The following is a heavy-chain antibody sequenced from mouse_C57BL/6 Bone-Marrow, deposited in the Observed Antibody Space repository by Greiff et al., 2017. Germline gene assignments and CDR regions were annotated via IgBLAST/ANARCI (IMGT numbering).Heavy chain of an antibody. J-gene: IGHJ2*01. CDR3: ATLTGRFSYYFDD. D-gene: IGHD1-1*01. Sequence: VQLQQSVAELVRPGASVKLSCTASGFNIKNTYMHWVKQRPEQGLEWIGRIDPANGNTKYAPKFQGKATITADTSSNTAYLQLSSLTSEDTAIYYGATLTGRFSYYFDDGGQGTTLTVSS. CDR1: GFNIKNTY. CDR2: IDPANGNT. V-gene: IGHV14-3*01.